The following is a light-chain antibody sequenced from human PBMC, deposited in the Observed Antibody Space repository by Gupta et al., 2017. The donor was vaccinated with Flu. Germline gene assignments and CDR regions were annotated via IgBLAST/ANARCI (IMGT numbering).Light chain of an antibody. Sequence: EVVMTQSPATLSVSPGERATLSCRASQTISSNLAWYQQKPGRAPRLLIFCASNSATGIPARFSGGGSGTEFTLTISSLQSDDFAVYYCQQYDIWPPYTFGQGTKVEI. V-gene: IGKV3-15*01. CDR3: QQYDIWPPYT. CDR1: QTISSN. CDR2: CAS. J-gene: IGKJ2*01.